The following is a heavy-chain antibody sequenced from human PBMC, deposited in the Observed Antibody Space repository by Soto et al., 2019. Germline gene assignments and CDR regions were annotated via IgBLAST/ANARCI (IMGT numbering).Heavy chain of an antibody. J-gene: IGHJ4*02. CDR1: GFSLSTSGMC. CDR3: ARIKPPGTLTTWDFDY. V-gene: IGHV2-70*11. D-gene: IGHD4-17*01. Sequence: GSGPTLVNPTQTLTLTCTFSGFSLSTSGMCMNWIRQPPGKALEWLARIDWDDDKYYSTSLKTRLTISKDTSKSQVVLTMTNMDPVDTGTYYCARIKPPGTLTTWDFDYWGQGTLVTVSS. CDR2: IDWDDDK.